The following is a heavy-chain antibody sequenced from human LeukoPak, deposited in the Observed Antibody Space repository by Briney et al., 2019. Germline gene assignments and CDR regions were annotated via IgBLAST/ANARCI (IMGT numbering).Heavy chain of an antibody. CDR2: ISRSGSTI. Sequence: PGGSLRLSCAASGFTFSNYELNWVRQAPGKGLEWVSYISRSGSTIYYEDSVKGRFTISRDNAKSSLYLQMNSLRAEDTAVYYCARGGTPNWFDPWGQRTVVADSS. D-gene: IGHD2-15*01. CDR1: GFTFSNYE. J-gene: IGHJ5*02. V-gene: IGHV3-48*03. CDR3: ARGGTPNWFDP.